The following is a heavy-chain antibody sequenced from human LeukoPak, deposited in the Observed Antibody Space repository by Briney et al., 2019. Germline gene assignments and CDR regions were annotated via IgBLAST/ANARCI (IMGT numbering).Heavy chain of an antibody. V-gene: IGHV3-7*04. D-gene: IGHD6-6*01. CDR2: IKQDGTEK. CDR3: ARDVRPDY. Sequence: GGSLRLSCAASGXTFSSYWMSWVRQAPGEGLEWVANIKQDGTEKYYMDSVKGRFSISRDNAKNSLYLQMNALRAEDTAVYYCARDVRPDYWGQGTLVTVST. CDR1: GXTFSSYW. J-gene: IGHJ4*02.